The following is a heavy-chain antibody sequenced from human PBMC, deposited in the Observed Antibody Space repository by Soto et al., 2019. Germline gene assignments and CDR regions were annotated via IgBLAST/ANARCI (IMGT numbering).Heavy chain of an antibody. J-gene: IGHJ4*02. CDR3: ATFYGGNPDFDY. Sequence: EVQLLESGGGLVQPGGSLRLSCAASGFTFSSYAMSWVRQAPGKGLEWVSAISGSGGSTYYADSVKGRFTISRDNSKNTLYLQMNSLRAEDMAVYYCATFYGGNPDFDYWGQGTLVTVSS. CDR1: GFTFSSYA. CDR2: ISGSGGST. D-gene: IGHD4-17*01. V-gene: IGHV3-23*01.